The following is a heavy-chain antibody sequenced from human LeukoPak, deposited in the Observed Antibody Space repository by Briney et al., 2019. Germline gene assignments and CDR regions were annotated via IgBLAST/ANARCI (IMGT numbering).Heavy chain of an antibody. Sequence: PGGSLRLSCAGSGLTFSSFAMNWVRQAPGKGLEWVSGISGSGARTYYRDSVRGRFTISRDNPKNTLYLQVNSLRAEDTAVYYCAKAGGVGGYGDYYFDYWGQGTLVTVSS. V-gene: IGHV3-23*01. D-gene: IGHD4-17*01. J-gene: IGHJ4*02. CDR3: AKAGGVGGYGDYYFDY. CDR2: ISGSGART. CDR1: GLTFSSFA.